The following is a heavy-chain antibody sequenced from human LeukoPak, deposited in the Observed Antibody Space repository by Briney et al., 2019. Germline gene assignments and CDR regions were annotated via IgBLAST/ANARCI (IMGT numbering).Heavy chain of an antibody. D-gene: IGHD3-22*01. CDR1: GYTFTSYG. Sequence: ASVKVSCKASGYTFTSYGISWVRQAPGQGLEWMGWISAYNGNTNYAQKLQGRVTMTTDTSTSTAYMELRSLRSGDTAVYYCASDVDYYDSSGQGFQHWGRGTLVTVST. CDR2: ISAYNGNT. J-gene: IGHJ1*01. CDR3: ASDVDYYDSSGQGFQH. V-gene: IGHV1-18*01.